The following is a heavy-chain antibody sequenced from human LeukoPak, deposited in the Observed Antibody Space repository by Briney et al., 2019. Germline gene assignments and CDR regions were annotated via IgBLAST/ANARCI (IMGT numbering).Heavy chain of an antibody. CDR2: INPNSGGT. Sequence: ASVKVSCKASGYTLTGYYMHWVRQAPGQGLEWMGRINPNSGGTNYEQKFQGSVTMTRDTSISAAYMELSRLRSDDTAVYYCARARTSSWSTDYWGQGTLVTVSS. D-gene: IGHD6-13*01. J-gene: IGHJ4*02. CDR3: ARARTSSWSTDY. CDR1: GYTLTGYY. V-gene: IGHV1-2*06.